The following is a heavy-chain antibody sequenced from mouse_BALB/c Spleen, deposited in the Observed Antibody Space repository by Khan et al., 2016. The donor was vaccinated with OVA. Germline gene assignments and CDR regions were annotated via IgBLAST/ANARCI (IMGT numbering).Heavy chain of an antibody. CDR2: IAPANGNT. CDR1: GFNIKDTY. CDR3: ARPTYDPRDFEV. J-gene: IGHJ1*01. Sequence: IQLVQSGAELVKPGASVKLSCTASGFNIKDTYLHWVKQRPEQGLEWIGRIAPANGNTQYDPKFQGKATITSDTSSNTSYLQLNRLTSEDTAVYYCARPTYDPRDFEVWGAGTTVTVSS. D-gene: IGHD2-3*01. V-gene: IGHV14-3*02.